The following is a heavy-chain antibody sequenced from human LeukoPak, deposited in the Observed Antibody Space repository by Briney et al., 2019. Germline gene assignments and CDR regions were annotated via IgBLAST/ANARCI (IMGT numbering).Heavy chain of an antibody. CDR1: GGSTSGGNYY. D-gene: IGHD2-15*01. CDR3: ARGGYCSGGSCYSLGAFDI. CDR2: IYYSGST. Sequence: SETLSLTCIVSGGSTSGGNYYWGWIRRPPGKGLEWIGYIYYSGSTNYNPSLKSRVTISVDTSKNQFSLKLSSVTAADTAVYYCARGGYCSGGSCYSLGAFDIWGQGTMVTVSS. J-gene: IGHJ3*02. V-gene: IGHV4-61*01.